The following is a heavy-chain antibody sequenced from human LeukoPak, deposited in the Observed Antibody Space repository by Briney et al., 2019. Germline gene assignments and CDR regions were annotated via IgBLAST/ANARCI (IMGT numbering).Heavy chain of an antibody. D-gene: IGHD6-13*01. J-gene: IGHJ4*02. CDR3: ARDMYSSSWYQWGGYYFDY. V-gene: IGHV3-30*04. CDR2: ISYDGSNK. Sequence: QPGRSLRLSCAASGFTFSSYAMHWVRQAPGKGLEWVAVISYDGSNKYYADSVKGRFTISRDNSKNTLYLQMNSLRAEDTAVYYCARDMYSSSWYQWGGYYFDYWGQGTLVTVSS. CDR1: GFTFSSYA.